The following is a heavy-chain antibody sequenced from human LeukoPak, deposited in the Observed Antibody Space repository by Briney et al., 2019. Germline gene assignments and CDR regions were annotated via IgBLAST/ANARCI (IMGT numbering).Heavy chain of an antibody. Sequence: GASVKVSCKASGGTFSSYAICWVRQAPGQGLEWMGGIIPIFGTANYAQKFQGRVTITAAKSTSTAYMELSSLRSEDTAVYYCAGRRDYYGSGSHFDYWGQGTLVTVSS. CDR3: AGRRDYYGSGSHFDY. J-gene: IGHJ4*02. V-gene: IGHV1-69*06. D-gene: IGHD3-10*01. CDR1: GGTFSSYA. CDR2: IIPIFGTA.